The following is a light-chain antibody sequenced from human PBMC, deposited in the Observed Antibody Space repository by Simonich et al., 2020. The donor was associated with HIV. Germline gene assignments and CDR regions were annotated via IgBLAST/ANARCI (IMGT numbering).Light chain of an antibody. CDR2: DAS. Sequence: EIVMTQSPATLSVSPWERATLSYRASQSVGINLAWYQQKPGQAPRLLIYDASNRDTGIPARFSGSGSRTDFTLTISSLEPEDFAVYYCQQRSNWPLTFGQGTRLEIK. J-gene: IGKJ5*01. CDR3: QQRSNWPLT. V-gene: IGKV3-11*01. CDR1: QSVGIN.